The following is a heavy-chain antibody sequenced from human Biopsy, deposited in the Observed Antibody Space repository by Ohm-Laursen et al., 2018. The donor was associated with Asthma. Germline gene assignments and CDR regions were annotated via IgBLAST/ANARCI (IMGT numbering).Heavy chain of an antibody. V-gene: IGHV3-33*01. J-gene: IGHJ4*02. CDR3: ARDPAGYYYFDY. D-gene: IGHD3-22*01. CDR2: IWYDGSNK. CDR1: GFTFSSYG. Sequence: RSLRLSCAASGFTFSSYGMHWVRQAPGKGLEWVAVIWYDGSNKYCADSVKGRFTISRDNSKNTLYLQMNSLRAEDTAVYYCARDPAGYYYFDYWGQGTLVTVSS.